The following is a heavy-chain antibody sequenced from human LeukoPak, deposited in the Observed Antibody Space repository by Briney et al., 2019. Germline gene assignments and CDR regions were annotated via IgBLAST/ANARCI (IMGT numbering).Heavy chain of an antibody. V-gene: IGHV3-23*01. Sequence: GGSLRLSCAASGFTFSSYAMSWVRQAPGKGLEWVSTISGSSGSTYYADSVKGRFTISRDDSKNTLYLQMNSLRAEDTAVYYCAKMVRGFKTDRGQGTLVTVSS. J-gene: IGHJ4*02. CDR1: GFTFSSYA. CDR2: ISGSSGST. D-gene: IGHD3-10*01. CDR3: AKMVRGFKTD.